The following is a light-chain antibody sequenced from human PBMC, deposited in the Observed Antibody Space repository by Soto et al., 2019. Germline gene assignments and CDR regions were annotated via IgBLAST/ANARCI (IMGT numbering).Light chain of an antibody. Sequence: QSALTQPASVSGSPGQSITISCSGTSSDIGSYNHVAWYQHFPGKSPQLMIYAVSDGSPGVSYHFPGSTFAITASLSISVLQTEDEADYCCKSYTDRQSYLFGTGTKVTVL. CDR2: AVS. CDR3: KSYTDRQSYL. CDR1: SSDIGSYNH. J-gene: IGLJ1*01. V-gene: IGLV2-14*01.